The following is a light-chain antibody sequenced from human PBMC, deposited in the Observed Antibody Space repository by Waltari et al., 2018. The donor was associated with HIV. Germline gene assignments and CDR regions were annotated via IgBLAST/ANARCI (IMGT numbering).Light chain of an antibody. CDR1: SGDVGGYNY. J-gene: IGLJ2*01. Sequence: QSALTQPPSASGSPGQSVTIPCTGTSGDVGGYNYVSWYQQHPGKAPKLMIYDVSKRPSGVPDRFSGSKSGNTASLTVSGLQAEDEADYYCSSYAGRNNVVFGGGTKVTVL. CDR2: DVS. CDR3: SSYAGRNNVV. V-gene: IGLV2-8*01.